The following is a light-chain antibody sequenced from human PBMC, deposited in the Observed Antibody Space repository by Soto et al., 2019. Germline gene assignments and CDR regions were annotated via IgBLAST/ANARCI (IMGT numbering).Light chain of an antibody. Sequence: AIQLTQSPSSLSASVGDRVTITCRASQGISSALAWYQLKPGKSPNLLIYDASTLEGGVPPRFSGSGSGTDFTLTITSLQPEDFATYYCEQFSSYPRTFGHGTRLDIK. V-gene: IGKV1-13*02. CDR3: EQFSSYPRT. CDR2: DAS. J-gene: IGKJ5*01. CDR1: QGISSA.